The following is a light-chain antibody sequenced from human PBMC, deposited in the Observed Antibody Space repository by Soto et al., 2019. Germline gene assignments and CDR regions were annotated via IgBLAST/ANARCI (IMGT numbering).Light chain of an antibody. CDR1: SSNIGRNT. CDR3: SSWDFGLNGHWV. V-gene: IGLV1-44*01. J-gene: IGLJ3*02. Sequence: QSVLTQPPSASGTPGQRVTISCSGSSSNIGRNTVNWFQQFPGKAPKLLIQTDTQRPSGVPDRFSVSKSGTSASLAVSGLRSEDEDAYYCSSWDFGLNGHWVFGGGTKLTVL. CDR2: TDT.